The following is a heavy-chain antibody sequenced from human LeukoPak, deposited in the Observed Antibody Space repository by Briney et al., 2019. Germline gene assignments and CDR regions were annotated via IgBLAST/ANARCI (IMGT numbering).Heavy chain of an antibody. J-gene: IGHJ6*02. V-gene: IGHV1-69*04. CDR1: GGAFSSYA. Sequence: SVKVSCKASGGAFSSYAISWVRQAPGQGLEWMGRIIPILGIANYAQKFQGRVTITADKSTSTAYMELSSLRSEDTAVYYCARGPPGIAAAGNYYYGMDVWGQGTTVTVSS. D-gene: IGHD6-13*01. CDR3: ARGPPGIAAAGNYYYGMDV. CDR2: IIPILGIA.